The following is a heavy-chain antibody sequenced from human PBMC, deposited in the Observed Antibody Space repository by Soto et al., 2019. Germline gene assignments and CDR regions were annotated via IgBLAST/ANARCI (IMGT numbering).Heavy chain of an antibody. D-gene: IGHD3-22*01. Sequence: HVPLVQSGAEVKKPGSSVKVSCKASGCTFSSYAISWVRQAPGQGLEWMGGIIPIFGTANYAQKFQGRVTITAEESPRRVYMEFRGLRSENPAAYSCVSPRIGYYSNNAVDIWGEGTMFTVSA. J-gene: IGHJ3*02. CDR1: GCTFSSYA. CDR2: IIPIFGTA. CDR3: VSPRIGYYSNNAVDI. V-gene: IGHV1-69*01.